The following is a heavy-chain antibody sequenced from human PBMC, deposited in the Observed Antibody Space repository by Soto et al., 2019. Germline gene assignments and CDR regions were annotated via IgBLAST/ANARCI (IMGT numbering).Heavy chain of an antibody. CDR2: IDPSDSYT. J-gene: IGHJ6*02. D-gene: IGHD4-4*01. CDR3: GSGLHYPHNGMDV. Sequence: PGESLKISCKGSGHSFTRYWICWVRQKPGKGLEWMGRIDPSDSYTDYSPSFQGHVTISVDKSISTAYLQWSSLNASDTAMYYCGSGLHYPHNGMDVWGQGTTVTVSS. V-gene: IGHV5-10-1*01. CDR1: GHSFTRYW.